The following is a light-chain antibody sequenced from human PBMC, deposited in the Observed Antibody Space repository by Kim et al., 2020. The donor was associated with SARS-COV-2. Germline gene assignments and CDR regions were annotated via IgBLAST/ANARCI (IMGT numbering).Light chain of an antibody. Sequence: DIQMTQSPSSLSASVGDRVTITCRASQDIKIYLAWYQQRPEKAPRSLIYTASNLQSGVPSRFSGSGSGTDFTLTISDLQPEDFGTYYCQQYLAYPLTFGQGTRLEIK. V-gene: IGKV1D-16*01. J-gene: IGKJ5*01. CDR3: QQYLAYPLT. CDR2: TAS. CDR1: QDIKIY.